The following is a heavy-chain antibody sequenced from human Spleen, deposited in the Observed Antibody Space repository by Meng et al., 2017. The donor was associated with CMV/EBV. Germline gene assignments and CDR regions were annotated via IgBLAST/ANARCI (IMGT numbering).Heavy chain of an antibody. V-gene: IGHV4-59*01. CDR2: IHYSETT. CDR3: ARGRGVLNNWFDP. CDR1: GDSMSNYF. J-gene: IGHJ5*02. Sequence: SETLSLTCTVSGDSMSNYFWTWIRQAPGKGLEWIGYIHYSETTSYNPSLKSRLTISVDTSKNQFSLKLSSVTAADTAVYYCARGRGVLNNWFDPWGQGTLVTVSS. D-gene: IGHD1-26*01.